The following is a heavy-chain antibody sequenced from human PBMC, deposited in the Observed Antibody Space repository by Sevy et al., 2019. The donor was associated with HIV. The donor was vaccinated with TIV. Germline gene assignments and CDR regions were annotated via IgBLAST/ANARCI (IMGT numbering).Heavy chain of an antibody. Sequence: GGSLRLSCAASGFIFRNYAMHWVRQAPGKGLEWVAILSYDGSNKHYADSVKGRFTISRDNSKNTLNLQMNSLRPDDTALYYCARGNSPSVTTAPMYYYYGLDVWGQGTAVTVSS. CDR1: GFIFRNYA. J-gene: IGHJ6*02. D-gene: IGHD4-17*01. CDR3: ARGNSPSVTTAPMYYYYGLDV. CDR2: LSYDGSNK. V-gene: IGHV3-30-3*01.